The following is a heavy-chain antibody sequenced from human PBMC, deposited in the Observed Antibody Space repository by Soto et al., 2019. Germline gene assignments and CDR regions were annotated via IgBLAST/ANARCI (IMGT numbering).Heavy chain of an antibody. V-gene: IGHV3-30-3*01. CDR2: IAFDGANR. CDR3: SAAADYNWFDP. J-gene: IGHJ5*02. Sequence: PGWSLRLSCASSEFTFITYAMHWVRQAPGKGLEWVAVIAFDGANRYYADSVKGRFTISRDNSKNTLYLQMNSLRAEDTAVYYCSAAADYNWFDPWGQGTLVTVSS. D-gene: IGHD6-13*01. CDR1: EFTFITYA.